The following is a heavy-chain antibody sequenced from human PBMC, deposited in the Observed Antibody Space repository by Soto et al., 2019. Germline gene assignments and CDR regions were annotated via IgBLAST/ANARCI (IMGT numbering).Heavy chain of an antibody. V-gene: IGHV1-2*02. CDR1: GYTFTAYY. CDR2: INPKNDDT. D-gene: IGHD3-22*01. Sequence: ASVKVSCKASGYTFTAYYLHWMRQAPGQGLEWMGWINPKNDDTNYAQKFHGTVTLTRDTSIMTAYMELSGLRSDDTAIYYCARGRLDFDGRGYYHFDSWGQGTLVTV. CDR3: ARGRLDFDGRGYYHFDS. J-gene: IGHJ4*02.